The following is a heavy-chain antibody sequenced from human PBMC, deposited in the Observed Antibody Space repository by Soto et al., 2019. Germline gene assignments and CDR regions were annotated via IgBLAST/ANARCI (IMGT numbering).Heavy chain of an antibody. V-gene: IGHV3-48*01. J-gene: IGHJ4*02. CDR2: ISSSNSPT. Sequence: EEQLVESGGGLVQPGGSLTLSCADSGFTFSTYGLNWVRQAPGKGLEWVAFISSSNSPTYHADSVKGRFTISRDNAKNSLYLQMNSLRAEYTAVYYCARFRFLDFRSVVFIDYWGQGTMVNVYS. D-gene: IGHD3-3*01. CDR3: ARFRFLDFRSVVFIDY. CDR1: GFTFSTYG.